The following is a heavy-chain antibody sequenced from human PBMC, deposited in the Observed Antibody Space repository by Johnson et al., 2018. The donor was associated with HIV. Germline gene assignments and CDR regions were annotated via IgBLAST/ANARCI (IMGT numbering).Heavy chain of an antibody. Sequence: QVQLVESGGGVVQPGRSLRLSCAASGFTFSSYAMHWVRQAPGKGLEWVAVISYDGSNKYYADSVKGRFTISRDNSKNTLYLKMNSLRAEETAVYYCARDGGSKRCDAFDIWGQGTMVTVSS. V-gene: IGHV3-30*04. CDR1: GFTFSSYA. CDR3: ARDGGSKRCDAFDI. J-gene: IGHJ3*02. D-gene: IGHD1-26*01. CDR2: ISYDGSNK.